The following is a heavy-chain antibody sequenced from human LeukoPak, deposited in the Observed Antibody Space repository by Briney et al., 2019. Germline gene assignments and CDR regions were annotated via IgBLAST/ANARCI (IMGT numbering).Heavy chain of an antibody. V-gene: IGHV4-61*05. D-gene: IGHD5-24*01. CDR2: IYYSGST. CDR1: GGSSSSSSYY. CDR3: ASHTAGHGSGY. J-gene: IGHJ4*02. Sequence: SETLSLTCSVSGGSSSSSSYYWSWIRQPPGKGLEWIGHIYYSGSTNYNPSLKSRVTISVDTSKNQFSLNLNSVIAADTAMYYCASHTAGHGSGYWGQGVLVTVSS.